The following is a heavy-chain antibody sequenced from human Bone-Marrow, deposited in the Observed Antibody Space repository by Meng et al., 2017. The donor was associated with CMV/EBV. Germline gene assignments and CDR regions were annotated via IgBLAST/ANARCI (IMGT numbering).Heavy chain of an antibody. V-gene: IGHV1-69*04. CDR1: TFSSYT. Sequence: TFSSYTISWVRQATGQGREWMGRGIPILGVANYAQKFQGRVAITAGKSTSTAYMELSSLRSEDTAVYYCARDPRSWGSSSSGLLFDYWGQGALVTVSS. J-gene: IGHJ4*02. CDR3: ARDPRSWGSSSSGLLFDY. CDR2: GIPILGVA. D-gene: IGHD6-6*01.